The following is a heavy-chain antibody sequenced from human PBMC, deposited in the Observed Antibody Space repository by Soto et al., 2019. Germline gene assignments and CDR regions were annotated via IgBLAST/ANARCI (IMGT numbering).Heavy chain of an antibody. Sequence: WGSLRLFCAASGFTFSSYAMSWVRHAPGKGLEWVSAISVGGGITYYADSVKGRFTISRDNSKNTLYLQMNSLRAEDTAVYYCAKSPITMLVVVVTYWLDYRGQGTLVHV. D-gene: IGHD3-22*01. CDR1: GFTFSSYA. CDR2: ISVGGGIT. J-gene: IGHJ4*02. CDR3: AKSPITMLVVVVTYWLDY. V-gene: IGHV3-23*01.